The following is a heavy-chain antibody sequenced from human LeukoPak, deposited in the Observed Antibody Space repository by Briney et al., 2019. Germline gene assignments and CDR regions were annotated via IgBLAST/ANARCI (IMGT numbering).Heavy chain of an antibody. CDR3: ASGMAVAGQYYFFDY. CDR1: GGSVSSGSYY. Sequence: PSETLSLTCTVSGGSVSSGSYYWSWIRQPPGKGLEWIGYMYYSGSTNYNPSLKSRVTISVDTSKNQFSLKLSFVTAADTAVYYCASGMAVAGQYYFFDYWGQGTLVTVSS. J-gene: IGHJ4*02. D-gene: IGHD6-19*01. V-gene: IGHV4-61*01. CDR2: MYYSGST.